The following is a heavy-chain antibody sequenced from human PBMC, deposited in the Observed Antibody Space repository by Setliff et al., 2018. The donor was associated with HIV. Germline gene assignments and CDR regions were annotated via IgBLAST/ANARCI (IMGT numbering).Heavy chain of an antibody. CDR3: ARAGSMVRGVIISAIDI. Sequence: PSETLSLTCSVSGVSINRTDHYWGWIRQSPGKSLEWIGSVSQSGSTYYNPSLKSRITISVDRSKNQFSLKLSSVTAADTAVYYCARAGSMVRGVIISAIDIWGQGTMVTVSS. CDR1: GVSINRTDHY. D-gene: IGHD3-10*01. V-gene: IGHV4-39*07. J-gene: IGHJ3*02. CDR2: VSQSGST.